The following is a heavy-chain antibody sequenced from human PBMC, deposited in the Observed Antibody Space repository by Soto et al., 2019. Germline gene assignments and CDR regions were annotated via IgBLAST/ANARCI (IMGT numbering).Heavy chain of an antibody. CDR2: INHSGST. J-gene: IGHJ4*02. D-gene: IGHD5-12*01. Sequence: SETLSLTCAVYGGSFSGYYWSWIRQPPGKGLEWIGEINHSGSTNYNPSLKSRVTISVDTSKNQFSLKLSSVTAADTAVYYCEAVVYSGYDSTGYWGQGTLVTVSS. CDR1: GGSFSGYY. V-gene: IGHV4-34*01. CDR3: EAVVYSGYDSTGY.